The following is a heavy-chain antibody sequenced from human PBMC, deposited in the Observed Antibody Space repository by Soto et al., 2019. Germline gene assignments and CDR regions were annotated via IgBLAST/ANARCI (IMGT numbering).Heavy chain of an antibody. V-gene: IGHV1-8*01. CDR1: GYTFTSYD. CDR2: MNPNSGNT. J-gene: IGHJ1*01. D-gene: IGHD3-9*01. Sequence: ASVKVSCKASGYTFTSYDINWVRQATGQGLEWMGWMNPNSGNTGYAQKFQGRVTMTRNTSISTAYMELSSLRSEDTAVYYCARTNYDILTGSPSLDAEYFQHWGQGTLVTVSS. CDR3: ARTNYDILTGSPSLDAEYFQH.